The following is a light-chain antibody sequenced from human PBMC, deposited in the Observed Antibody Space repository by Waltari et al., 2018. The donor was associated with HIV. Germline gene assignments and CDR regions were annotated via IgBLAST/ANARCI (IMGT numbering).Light chain of an antibody. CDR1: SSNIGFNY. CDR3: EVWDDNLYVV. V-gene: IGLV1-47*01. J-gene: IGLJ2*01. Sequence: QSIVTQPPSVSGTPGQRVTISCSGSSSNIGFNYVYWYQQFPGLAPKLLIYRYDQRPSGDPDRFSGSNFGTSASSAISGLRSDDEAAYYCEVWDDNLYVVFGGGTKVAVL. CDR2: RYD.